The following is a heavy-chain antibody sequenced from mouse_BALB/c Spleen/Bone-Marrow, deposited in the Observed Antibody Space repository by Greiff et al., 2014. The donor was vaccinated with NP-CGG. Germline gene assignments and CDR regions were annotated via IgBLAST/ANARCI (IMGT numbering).Heavy chain of an antibody. CDR1: GFSLTSYG. V-gene: IGHV2-2*02. CDR2: IWSGGST. CDR3: ARKEFDY. Sequence: VHVKQSGPGLVQPSQSLSITCTVSGFSLTSYGVYWVRQSPGKGLEWLGVIWSGGSTDYNEAFISRLSIRKDNSKSQVFFKMYSLQANDTAIYYCARKEFDYWGQGTTLTVSS. J-gene: IGHJ2*01.